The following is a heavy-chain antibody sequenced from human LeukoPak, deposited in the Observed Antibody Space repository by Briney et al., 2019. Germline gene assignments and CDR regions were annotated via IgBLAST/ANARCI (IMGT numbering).Heavy chain of an antibody. CDR3: ASLVGFSLYH. V-gene: IGHV3-15*01. D-gene: IGHD1-26*01. J-gene: IGHJ5*02. Sequence: GGSLRLSCAGSGFTFSYAWMTWVRQGPGKGLEWVGHIRVRSDGGTTDYAAPVKGRFTISRDDSKNTLYLQMDSLQTEDTAVYYCASLVGFSLYHWGQGTLVTVSS. CDR1: GFTFSYAW. CDR2: IRVRSDGGTT.